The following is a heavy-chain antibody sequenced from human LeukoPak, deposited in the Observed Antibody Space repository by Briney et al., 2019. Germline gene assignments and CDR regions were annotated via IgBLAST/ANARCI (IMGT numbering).Heavy chain of an antibody. V-gene: IGHV6-1*01. CDR3: ARWGRYPSSWYGYYYYYYMDV. D-gene: IGHD6-13*01. J-gene: IGHJ6*03. Sequence: SQTLSLTCAISGDSVSSNSAAWNWIRQSPSRGLEWLGRTYYRSKWYNDYAVSVKSRITINPDTSKNQFSLQLNSVTPEDTAVYYCARWGRYPSSWYGYYYYYYMDVWGKGTTVTISS. CDR2: TYYRSKWYN. CDR1: GDSVSSNSAA.